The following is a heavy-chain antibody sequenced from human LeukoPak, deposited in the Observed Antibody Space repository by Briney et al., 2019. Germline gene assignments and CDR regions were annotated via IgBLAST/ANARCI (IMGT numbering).Heavy chain of an antibody. CDR1: GFTFSTYN. J-gene: IGHJ5*02. Sequence: GGSLRLSCAASGFTFSTYNMNWVRQAPGKGLEWVSSISSSSSYIYYADSVKGRFTISRDNAKNSLYLQMNSLRAEDTAVYYCARDTGGDLTHPHPNDWFDPWGQGTLVTVSS. CDR3: ARDTGGDLTHPHPNDWFDP. V-gene: IGHV3-21*04. CDR2: ISSSSSYI. D-gene: IGHD2-8*02.